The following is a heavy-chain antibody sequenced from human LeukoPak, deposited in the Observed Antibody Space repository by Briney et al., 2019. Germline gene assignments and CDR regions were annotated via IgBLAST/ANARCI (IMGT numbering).Heavy chain of an antibody. V-gene: IGHV5-51*01. CDR1: GYSFSNYW. CDR2: IYVGDSDT. CDR3: ARQPTTGAYFDY. Sequence: GESLKISCKGSGYSFSNYWIGWVRQMPGKGLGWMGIIYVGDSDTRYSPSFQGPVTISADKSITTAYLQWSSLKASDTAMYYCARQPTTGAYFDYWGQGSLVTVSS. D-gene: IGHD4-17*01. J-gene: IGHJ4*02.